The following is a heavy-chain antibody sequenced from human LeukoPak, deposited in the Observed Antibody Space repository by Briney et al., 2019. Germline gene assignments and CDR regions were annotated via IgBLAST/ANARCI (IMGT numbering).Heavy chain of an antibody. J-gene: IGHJ4*02. D-gene: IGHD3-22*01. CDR1: GGSFSGYY. Sequence: SETLTRTCAVYGGSFSGYYWSWIRQPPGKGLEWSGEINHSGSTNYNPSLKSRVTISVDTSKNQYSLKLSSVTAADTAVYYCARGLDDSSGYYLLLFDYWGQGTLVTVSS. V-gene: IGHV4-34*01. CDR2: INHSGST. CDR3: ARGLDDSSGYYLLLFDY.